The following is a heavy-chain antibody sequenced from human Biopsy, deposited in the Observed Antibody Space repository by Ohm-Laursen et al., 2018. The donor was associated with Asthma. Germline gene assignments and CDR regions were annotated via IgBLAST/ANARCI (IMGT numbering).Heavy chain of an antibody. CDR1: RGPFRGYV. J-gene: IGHJ6*02. D-gene: IGHD2-8*01. CDR2: IPQGGAT. V-gene: IGHV4-34*01. Sequence: SDTLSLTRALHRGPFRGYVWAWIRQPPGKGLEWIGEIPQGGATTVNPSLKSRVTISMDPSKSQLYLSLRSLTAAETAVYYCASGPQWSGLDIWGQGTTVTVSS. CDR3: ASGPQWSGLDI.